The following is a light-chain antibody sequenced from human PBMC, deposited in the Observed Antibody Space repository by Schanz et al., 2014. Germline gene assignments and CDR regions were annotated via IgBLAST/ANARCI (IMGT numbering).Light chain of an antibody. V-gene: IGKV1-39*01. J-gene: IGKJ1*01. CDR2: AAS. Sequence: DIQMTQSPSSLSASVGDRVTITCRARQSISSYLNWYQQKPGKAPKLLIYAASSLQSGVPSRFSGSGSGTDFTLTITSLQPEDFATYFCQQTFSIPWTFGQGTKVDI. CDR3: QQTFSIPWT. CDR1: QSISSY.